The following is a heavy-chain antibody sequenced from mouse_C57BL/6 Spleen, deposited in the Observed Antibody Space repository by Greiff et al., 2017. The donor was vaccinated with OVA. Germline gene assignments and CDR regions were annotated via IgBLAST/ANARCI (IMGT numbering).Heavy chain of an antibody. CDR1: GFTFSSYA. CDR2: ISDGGSYT. CDR3: ARGHYFDY. Sequence: EVQGVESGGGLVKPGGSLKLSCAASGFTFSSYAMSWVRQTPEKRLEWVATISDGGSYTYYPDNVKGRFTISRDNAKNNLYLQMSHLKSEDTAMYYCARGHYFDYWGQGTTLTVSS. J-gene: IGHJ2*01. V-gene: IGHV5-4*01.